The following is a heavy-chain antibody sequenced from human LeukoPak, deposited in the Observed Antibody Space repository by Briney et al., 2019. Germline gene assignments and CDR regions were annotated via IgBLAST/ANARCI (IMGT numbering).Heavy chain of an antibody. D-gene: IGHD4-17*01. CDR1: GYSIRSGFY. Sequence: SETLSLTCTVSGYSIRSGFYWGWIRQPPGKGLEWIGNIYHSGITYSTPSLKSRVTISVDTSKNQFYLKLSSVTAADTAVYYCARHAYGDFTGGEFDYWGQGTLVTVSS. V-gene: IGHV4-38-2*02. J-gene: IGHJ4*02. CDR2: IYHSGIT. CDR3: ARHAYGDFTGGEFDY.